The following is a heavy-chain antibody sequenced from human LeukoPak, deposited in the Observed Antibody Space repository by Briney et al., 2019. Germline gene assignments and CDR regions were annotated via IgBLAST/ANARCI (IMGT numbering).Heavy chain of an antibody. D-gene: IGHD5-12*01. CDR3: AKGGVRGYDFDY. CDR1: GFTFSDYY. J-gene: IGHJ4*02. CDR2: ISSSGSTI. V-gene: IGHV3-11*01. Sequence: GGSLRLSCAASGFTFSDYYMSWIRQAPGKGLEWVSYISSSGSTIYYADSVKGRFTISRDNSKNTLYLQMNSLRAEDTAVYYCAKGGVRGYDFDYWGQGTLVTVSS.